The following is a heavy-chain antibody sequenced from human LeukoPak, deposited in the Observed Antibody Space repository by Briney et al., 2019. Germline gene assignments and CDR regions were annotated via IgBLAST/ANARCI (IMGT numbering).Heavy chain of an antibody. CDR1: GGSISSYY. CDR2: INHSGST. V-gene: IGHV4-34*01. D-gene: IGHD2-2*01. Sequence: PSETLSLTCTVSGGSISSYYCSWIRQPPGKGLERIGEINHSGSTNYNPSLKSRVTISVDTSKNQFSLKLSSVTAADTAVYYCARNSRGYCSSTSCSSFDYWGQGTLVTVSS. J-gene: IGHJ4*02. CDR3: ARNSRGYCSSTSCSSFDY.